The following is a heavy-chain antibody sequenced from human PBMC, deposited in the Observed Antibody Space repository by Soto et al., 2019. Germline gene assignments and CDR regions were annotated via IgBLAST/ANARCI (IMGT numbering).Heavy chain of an antibody. CDR3: ARRARPDFYYMDV. D-gene: IGHD6-6*01. J-gene: IGHJ6*03. Sequence: EVQLAESGGGLAQPGGSLRLSCAASGFTLSGCAMDWVRQTPGKGLEYVSGISSNGVDTYYANSVQGRFTISRDNSKNTVYLQMGSLRPEDMAVYYCARRARPDFYYMDVWGKGTTVTVSS. V-gene: IGHV3-64*01. CDR2: ISSNGVDT. CDR1: GFTLSGCA.